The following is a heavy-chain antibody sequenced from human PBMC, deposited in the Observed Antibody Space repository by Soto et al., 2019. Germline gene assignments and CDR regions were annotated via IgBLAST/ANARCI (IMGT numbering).Heavy chain of an antibody. Sequence: GGSLRLSCAASGFTFDDYAXXXVRQAPGKGLEWVSGISWNSGSIGYADSVKGRFTISRDNAKNSLYLQMNSLRAEDTALYYCARVLGYNSSWWRHTAFDIWGQGTMVTVSS. D-gene: IGHD6-13*01. J-gene: IGHJ3*02. V-gene: IGHV3-9*01. CDR2: ISWNSGSI. CDR3: ARVLGYNSSWWRHTAFDI. CDR1: GFTFDDYA.